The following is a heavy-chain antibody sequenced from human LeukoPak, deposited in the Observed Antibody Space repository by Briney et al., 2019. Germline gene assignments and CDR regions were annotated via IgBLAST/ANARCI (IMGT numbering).Heavy chain of an antibody. V-gene: IGHV4-34*01. CDR3: ARVPLRFLAPFDY. CDR1: AVSFIGYY. CDR2: INHSGGA. J-gene: IGHJ4*02. D-gene: IGHD3-3*01. Sequence: SQTLSLTCAVYAVSFIGYYWSWIRQPPGKGLEWIGEINHSGGANYNPSLKSRVTISAATSKSQFSLKLGSVTAADTAVYYCARVPLRFLAPFDYWGEGTVVTVSS.